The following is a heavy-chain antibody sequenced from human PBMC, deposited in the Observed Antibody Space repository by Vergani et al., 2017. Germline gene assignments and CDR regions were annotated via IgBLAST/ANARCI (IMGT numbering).Heavy chain of an antibody. CDR3: ARALRRTYYCSGRYHRADAYSFAMAF. CDR2: INPNGGGA. V-gene: IGHV1-2*02. D-gene: IGHD3-10*01. Sequence: QVQLVQSGAEVRKPGASVKGSCKASKYTFTDYYMHWVRKAPGQGLEWMGWINPNGGGANFAQKFQGRVTMTRDTSISTAYMDLSRLRSDETAVYYCARALRRTYYCSGRYHRADAYSFAMAFWCQGTTFTVSS. CDR1: KYTFTDYY. J-gene: IGHJ6*02.